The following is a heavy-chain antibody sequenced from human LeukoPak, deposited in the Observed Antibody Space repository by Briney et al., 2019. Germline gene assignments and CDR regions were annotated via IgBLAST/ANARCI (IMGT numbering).Heavy chain of an antibody. J-gene: IGHJ4*02. CDR1: GFTFSDYS. Sequence: GGSLRLSCAAFGFTFSDYSMNWVRQAPGKGLEWLSYISGRGTTIFYADSVKGRFTISRDNAKNSLYLQMNSLRAEDTAVYYCAKPPRGSGADYWGQGTLVTVSS. D-gene: IGHD3-10*01. V-gene: IGHV3-48*01. CDR3: AKPPRGSGADY. CDR2: ISGRGTTI.